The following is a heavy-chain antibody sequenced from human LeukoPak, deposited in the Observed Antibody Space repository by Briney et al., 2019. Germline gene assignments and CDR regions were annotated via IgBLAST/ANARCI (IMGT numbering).Heavy chain of an antibody. J-gene: IGHJ4*02. V-gene: IGHV3-23*01. D-gene: IGHD3-3*01. Sequence: GGSLRLSCAASGFTFSSYAMSLVRQAPGKGLEWVSAISGGGGSTFYAESVKGRFTISRDNSKNTLYLQMNSLRAEDTAVYYCAKTPYYDFWSGYFDYWGQGTLVTVSS. CDR2: ISGGGGST. CDR3: AKTPYYDFWSGYFDY. CDR1: GFTFSSYA.